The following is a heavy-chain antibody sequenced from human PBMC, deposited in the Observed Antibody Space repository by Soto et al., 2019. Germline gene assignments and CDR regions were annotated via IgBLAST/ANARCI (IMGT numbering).Heavy chain of an antibody. CDR2: ISDSGGST. J-gene: IGHJ4*02. Sequence: GGSLRLSCAASGFTFSSYAMTWVRQAPGKGLEWVTAISDSGGSTYYADSVKGRFTISRDNAKKTLYLQLNSLRAEDTAVYYCAKVGDYGDYFDYWGQGTLVTVSS. V-gene: IGHV3-23*01. CDR1: GFTFSSYA. CDR3: AKVGDYGDYFDY. D-gene: IGHD4-17*01.